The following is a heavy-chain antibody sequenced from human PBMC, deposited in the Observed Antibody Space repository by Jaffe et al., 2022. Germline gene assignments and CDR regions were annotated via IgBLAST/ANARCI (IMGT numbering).Heavy chain of an antibody. CDR3: AKDKYTKLLWFGEFRPYYYYYYMDV. CDR1: GFTFDDYA. V-gene: IGHV3-43D*04. D-gene: IGHD3-10*01. Sequence: EVQLVESGGVVVQPGGSLRLSCAASGFTFDDYAMHWVRQAPGKGLEWVSLISWDGGSTYYADSVKGRFTISRDNSKNSLYLQMNSLRAEDTALYYCAKDKYTKLLWFGEFRPYYYYYYMDVWGKGTTVTVSS. CDR2: ISWDGGST. J-gene: IGHJ6*03.